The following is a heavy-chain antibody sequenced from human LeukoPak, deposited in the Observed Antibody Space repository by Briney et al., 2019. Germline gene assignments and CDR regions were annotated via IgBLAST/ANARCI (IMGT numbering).Heavy chain of an antibody. Sequence: SETLSLTCTVSGVSIANTFYYWNWLRQPAGKGLEWIGRIYTSGSTNYNPSLKSRVTISLDTARNQFSLKLSSVTAADTAVYYCARRQDGHDYWGQGTLVTVSS. CDR1: GVSIANTFYY. CDR2: IYTSGST. CDR3: ARRQDGHDY. V-gene: IGHV4-61*02. J-gene: IGHJ4*02.